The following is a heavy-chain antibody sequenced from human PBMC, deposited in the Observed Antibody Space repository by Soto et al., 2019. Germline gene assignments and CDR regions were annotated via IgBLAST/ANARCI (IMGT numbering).Heavy chain of an antibody. CDR2: ISAYNGNT. V-gene: IGHV1-18*01. CDR3: AREPNFFDY. CDR1: GYTFTSYG. J-gene: IGHJ4*02. Sequence: QVQLVQSGAEVKKPGASVKVSCKASGYTFTSYGISWVRQAPGQGLEWMVWISAYNGNTKYAEKLQGRVTMTADTSTSTAYMGLRSSRSDDTAVYYCAREPNFFDYWGQGTLVSVSS.